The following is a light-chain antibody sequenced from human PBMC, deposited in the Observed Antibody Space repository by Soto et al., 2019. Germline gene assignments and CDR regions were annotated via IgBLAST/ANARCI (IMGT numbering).Light chain of an antibody. CDR2: QTS. J-gene: IGKJ1*01. V-gene: IGKV3-11*01. CDR3: HQRKSWPRT. CDR1: QYINTS. Sequence: EIVLTQSPATLSSFPGDRVTLSCRASQYINTSLAWYQHRPGQAPRLLIYQTSLRAAGIPARFSASGSGTDFTLTISDVQPEDFALYYCHQRKSWPRTFGQGTKVDI.